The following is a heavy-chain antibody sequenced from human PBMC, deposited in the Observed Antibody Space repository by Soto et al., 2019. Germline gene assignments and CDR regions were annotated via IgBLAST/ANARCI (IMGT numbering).Heavy chain of an antibody. CDR1: GFTFSSYS. CDR2: ISSSSTYI. CDR3: ARAIAAAGTLN. D-gene: IGHD6-13*01. Sequence: GGSLRLSCAASGFTFSSYSMNWVRQAPGKGLEWVSSISSSSTYIYYADSVKGRFTISRDNANNSLYLQMNSLRAEDTAVYYCARAIAAAGTLNWGQGTLVTVSS. J-gene: IGHJ4*02. V-gene: IGHV3-21*01.